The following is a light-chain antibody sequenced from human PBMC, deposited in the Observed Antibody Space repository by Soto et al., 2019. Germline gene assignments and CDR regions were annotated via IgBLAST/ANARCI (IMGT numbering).Light chain of an antibody. Sequence: DIQMTQSPSSLSASVGDRVTITCRASQSISSYLNWYQQKPGKAPKLLIYAASSLQSGVPARFSGSGSGTDFTLTISSLQPEDSTTYYCQQSYSSPTFGQGTKV. V-gene: IGKV1-39*01. CDR2: AAS. CDR3: QQSYSSPT. J-gene: IGKJ1*01. CDR1: QSISSY.